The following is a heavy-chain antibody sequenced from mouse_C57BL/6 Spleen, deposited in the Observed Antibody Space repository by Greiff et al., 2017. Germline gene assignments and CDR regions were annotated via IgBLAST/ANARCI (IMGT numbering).Heavy chain of an antibody. J-gene: IGHJ3*01. D-gene: IGHD1-1*01. CDR1: GYTFTDYE. Sequence: QVQLKESGAELVRPGASVTLSCKASGYTFTDYEMHWVKQTPVHGLEWIGAIDPETGGTAYNQKFKGKAILTADKSSSTAYMELRSLTSEDSAVYYCTGRGATVVAKGWFAYWGQGTLVTVSA. CDR3: TGRGATVVAKGWFAY. V-gene: IGHV1-15*01. CDR2: IDPETGGT.